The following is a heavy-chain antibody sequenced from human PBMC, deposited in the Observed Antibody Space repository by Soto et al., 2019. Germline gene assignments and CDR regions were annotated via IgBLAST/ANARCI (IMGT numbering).Heavy chain of an antibody. V-gene: IGHV4-31*03. Sequence: SGTLSLTCTVSGGSISSGGYYWSWIRQHPGKGLEWIGYIYYSGSTSSTPSLKSRVSMSIDTSKNQFSLKLSSVTAADTAIYYCVLATKHNWFDPWGQGTLVTVSS. CDR1: GGSISSGGYY. J-gene: IGHJ5*02. D-gene: IGHD5-12*01. CDR3: VLATKHNWFDP. CDR2: IYYSGST.